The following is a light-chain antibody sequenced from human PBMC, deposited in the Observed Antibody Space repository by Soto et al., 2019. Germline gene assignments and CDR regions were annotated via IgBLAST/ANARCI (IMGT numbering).Light chain of an antibody. V-gene: IGLV1-40*01. CDR1: SSNIGAGYD. Sequence: QSVLKQPPSVSGAPGQRVTISCTGSSSNIGAGYDVHWYQQLPGTAPKLLIYGNSNRPSGVPDRFSGSKSGTSASLAITGLQAEDEADYYCQSYDSSLSASEVFGGGTKLTVL. J-gene: IGLJ3*02. CDR3: QSYDSSLSASEV. CDR2: GNS.